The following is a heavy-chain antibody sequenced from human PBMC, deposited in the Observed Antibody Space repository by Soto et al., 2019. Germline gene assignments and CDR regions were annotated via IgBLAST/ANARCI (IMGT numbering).Heavy chain of an antibody. CDR3: ARASSIAAAARWRWFDP. CDR1: GYTFTSYD. Sequence: QVQLVQSGAEVKKPGASVKVSCKASGYTFTSYDINWVRQATGQGLEWMGWMNPNSGNTGYAQKFQGRVTMTRNTSISTAYMELSSLRSEDTAVYYCARASSIAAAARWRWFDPWGQGTLVTVSS. J-gene: IGHJ5*02. V-gene: IGHV1-8*01. CDR2: MNPNSGNT. D-gene: IGHD6-13*01.